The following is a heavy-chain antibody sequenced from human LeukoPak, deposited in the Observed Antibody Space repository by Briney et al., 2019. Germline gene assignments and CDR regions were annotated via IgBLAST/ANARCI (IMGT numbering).Heavy chain of an antibody. D-gene: IGHD3-22*01. J-gene: IGHJ4*02. V-gene: IGHV4-39*01. CDR3: ARVSSTLYDSSGYYALDY. CDR2: IYYSGST. Sequence: KPSETLSLTCTVSGGSISSSSYYWGWIRQPPGKGLEWIGSIYYSGSTYYNPSLKSRVTISVDTSKNQFSLKLSSVTAADTAVYYCARVSSTLYDSSGYYALDYWGQGTLVTVSS. CDR1: GGSISSSSYY.